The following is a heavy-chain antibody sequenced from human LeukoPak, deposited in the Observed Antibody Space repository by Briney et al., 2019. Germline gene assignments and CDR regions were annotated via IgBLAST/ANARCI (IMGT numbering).Heavy chain of an antibody. Sequence: SETLSLTFAVYGGSFRGYYWSWIRQPPGKGLEWIGEINHSGSTNYNPSLKSRVTISVDTSKNQFSLKLSSVTAADTAVYYCARGIAVVYYFDYWGQGTLVTVSS. D-gene: IGHD6-19*01. CDR3: ARGIAVVYYFDY. V-gene: IGHV4-34*01. J-gene: IGHJ4*02. CDR2: INHSGST. CDR1: GGSFRGYY.